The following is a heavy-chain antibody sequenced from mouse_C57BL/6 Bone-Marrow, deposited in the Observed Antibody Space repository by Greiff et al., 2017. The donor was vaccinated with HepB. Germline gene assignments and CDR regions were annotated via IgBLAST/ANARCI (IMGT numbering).Heavy chain of an antibody. CDR1: GYAFTNYL. V-gene: IGHV1-54*01. CDR2: INPGSGGT. Sequence: VQLQHSGAELVRPGTSVKVSCKASGYAFTNYLIEWVKQRPGQGLEWIGVINPGSGGTNYNEKFKGKATLTADKSSSTAYMQLSSLTSEDSAVYFCARDYGSSYYFDYWGQGTTLTVSS. D-gene: IGHD1-1*01. CDR3: ARDYGSSYYFDY. J-gene: IGHJ2*01.